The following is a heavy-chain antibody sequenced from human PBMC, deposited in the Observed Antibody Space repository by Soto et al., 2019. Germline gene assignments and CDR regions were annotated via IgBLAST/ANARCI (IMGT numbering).Heavy chain of an antibody. CDR3: AREVAARIVEYYYSMDV. CDR1: GGTFSSYA. J-gene: IGHJ6*02. D-gene: IGHD6-6*01. Sequence: ASVKVSCKASGGTFSSYAISWVRQAPGQGLEWMGGIIPIFGTANYAQKFQGRVTITADKSTSTAYMELSSLRSEDTAVYYCAREVAARIVEYYYSMDVWGQGTTVTVSS. V-gene: IGHV1-69*06. CDR2: IIPIFGTA.